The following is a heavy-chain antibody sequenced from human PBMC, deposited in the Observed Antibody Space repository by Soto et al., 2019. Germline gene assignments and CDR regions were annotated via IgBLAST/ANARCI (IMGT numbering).Heavy chain of an antibody. CDR1: GYTFTGYY. J-gene: IGHJ3*02. V-gene: IGHV1-2*04. CDR2: INPNSGGT. D-gene: IGHD3-3*01. CDR3: ARTFWSGYYSAFDI. Sequence: ASVKVTCTASGYTFTGYYMHWVRQAPGQGLEWMGWINPNSGGTNYAQKFQGWVTMTRDTSTSTAYMELRSLRSDDTAVYYCARTFWSGYYSAFDIWGQGTMVTVSS.